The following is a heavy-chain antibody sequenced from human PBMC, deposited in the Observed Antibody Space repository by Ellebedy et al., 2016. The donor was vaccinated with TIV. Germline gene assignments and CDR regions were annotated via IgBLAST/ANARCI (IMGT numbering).Heavy chain of an antibody. V-gene: IGHV4-34*01. Sequence: SETLSLTXAVYGGSFSAYYWSWIRQPPGKGLEWIGEINHSGSTNYNPSLKSRVTISVDTSKNQFSLKLSSVTAADTAVYYCARDDYGGNSGWYFDLWGRGTLVTVSS. CDR2: INHSGST. CDR3: ARDDYGGNSGWYFDL. CDR1: GGSFSAYY. J-gene: IGHJ2*01. D-gene: IGHD4-23*01.